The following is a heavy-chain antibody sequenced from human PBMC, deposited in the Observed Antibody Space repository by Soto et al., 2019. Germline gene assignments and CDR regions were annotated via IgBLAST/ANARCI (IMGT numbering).Heavy chain of an antibody. J-gene: IGHJ4*02. CDR2: IYPGDSDT. CDR3: ARRRKYYYDSSGSVGYYFDY. CDR1: GYSFTSYW. Sequence: EVQLVQSGAEVKKPGVSLKISCKGSGYSFTSYWIGWVRQMPGKGLEWMGIIYPGDSDTRYNPSFQGQVTISADKSIXTXDXXWSSLKASDTAMYYCARRRKYYYDSSGSVGYYFDYWGQGTLVTVSS. D-gene: IGHD3-22*01. V-gene: IGHV5-51*01.